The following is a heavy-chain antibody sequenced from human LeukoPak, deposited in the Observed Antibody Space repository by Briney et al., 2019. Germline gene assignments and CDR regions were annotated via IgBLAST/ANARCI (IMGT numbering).Heavy chain of an antibody. CDR2: ISYDGSNK. J-gene: IGHJ4*02. CDR3: ASDYDFWSGYFSDY. CDR1: GFTFSSYA. V-gene: IGHV3-30-3*01. Sequence: GGSLRLSCAASGFTFSSYAMHWVRQAPGKGLEWVAVISYDGSNKYYADSVKGRFTISRDNSKNTLYLQMNSLRAEDTAVYYCASDYDFWSGYFSDYWGQGTLVTVSS. D-gene: IGHD3-3*01.